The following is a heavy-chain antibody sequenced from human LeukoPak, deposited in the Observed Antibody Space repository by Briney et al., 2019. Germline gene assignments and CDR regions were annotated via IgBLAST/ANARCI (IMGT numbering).Heavy chain of an antibody. CDR2: IIPIFGTA. CDR1: GGTFSSYA. Sequence: SVKVSCKXSGGTFSSYAISWVRQAPGQGLEWMGGIIPIFGTANYSQKFQGRVTITTDESTSTAYMELSGLRSEDTAVYYGAGSDYYYYYYMDVWGKGTTVTVSS. J-gene: IGHJ6*03. V-gene: IGHV1-69*05. CDR3: AGSDYYYYYYMDV.